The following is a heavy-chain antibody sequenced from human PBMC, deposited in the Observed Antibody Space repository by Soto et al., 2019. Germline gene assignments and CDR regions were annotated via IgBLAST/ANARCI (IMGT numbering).Heavy chain of an antibody. CDR1: GFTFSTYW. CDR2: IKQDGSEK. J-gene: IGHJ3*01. CDR3: AYGIAPADGMYV. Sequence: VRYLRLSCAASGFTFSTYWMSWVRQAPGKGLEWVANIKQDGSEKYYVDSVKGRFTISRDNAKNSLYLQMNSLRAEDTAVYYWAYGIAPADGMYVWGPGTMV. D-gene: IGHD6-13*01. V-gene: IGHV3-7*01.